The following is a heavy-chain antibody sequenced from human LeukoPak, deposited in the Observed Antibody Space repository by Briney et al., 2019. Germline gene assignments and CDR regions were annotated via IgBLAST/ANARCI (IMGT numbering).Heavy chain of an antibody. Sequence: PSETLSLTCTVSGGSISRYHWSWVRQPPGRGLEWIGYIYSSGSTNYNPSLKSRVTISLDTSKNQLSLRLSSVTAADTAMYYCARQDYTTGWYFLDQWGQGTLVTVSS. CDR2: IYSSGST. D-gene: IGHD6-19*01. V-gene: IGHV4-59*01. CDR3: ARQDYTTGWYFLDQ. J-gene: IGHJ4*02. CDR1: GGSISRYH.